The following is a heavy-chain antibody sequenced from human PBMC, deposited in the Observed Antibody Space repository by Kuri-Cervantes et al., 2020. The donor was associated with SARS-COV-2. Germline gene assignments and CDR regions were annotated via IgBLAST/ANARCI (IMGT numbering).Heavy chain of an antibody. J-gene: IGHJ4*02. CDR1: GGSISSSSYY. Sequence: SETLSLTCTVSGGSISSSSYYWGWIRQPPGKGLEWIGSIYYSGSTYYNPSLKSRVTISVDTSKNQFSLKLSSATAADTAVYYCAGRGAVAGTVPFFDYWGQGTLVTVSS. CDR2: IYYSGST. V-gene: IGHV4-39*01. CDR3: AGRGAVAGTVPFFDY. D-gene: IGHD6-19*01.